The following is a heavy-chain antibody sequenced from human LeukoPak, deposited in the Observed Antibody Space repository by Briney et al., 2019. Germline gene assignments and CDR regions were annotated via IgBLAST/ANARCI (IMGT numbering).Heavy chain of an antibody. Sequence: SETLSLTCTVSGGSISSGDYYWSWIRQPPGKGLEWIGYIYYSGSTYYNPSLKSRVTISVDTSKNQFSLKLSSVTAADTAVYYCARMNGDYGFRNYFYYGLDVWGQGTTVTVSS. CDR1: GGSISSGDYY. CDR3: ARMNGDYGFRNYFYYGLDV. CDR2: IYYSGST. D-gene: IGHD4-17*01. J-gene: IGHJ6*02. V-gene: IGHV4-30-4*01.